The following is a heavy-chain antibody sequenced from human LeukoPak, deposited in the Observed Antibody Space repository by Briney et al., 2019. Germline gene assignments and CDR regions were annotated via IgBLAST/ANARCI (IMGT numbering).Heavy chain of an antibody. CDR3: ARDLAWDAFDI. J-gene: IGHJ3*02. CDR2: IHSSSGSI. V-gene: IGHV3-21*01. Sequence: PGGSLRLSCAASGFNFTNYNMNWVRQAPGKGLEWVSSIHSSSGSIYYADSLKGRFTISRDNAKNSLYLQMNSLRAEDTAVYYRARDLAWDAFDIWGQGTMVTVSS. CDR1: GFNFTNYN.